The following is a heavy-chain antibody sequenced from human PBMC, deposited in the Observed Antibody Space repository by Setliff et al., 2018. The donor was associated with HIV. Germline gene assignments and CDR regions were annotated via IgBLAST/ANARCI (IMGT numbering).Heavy chain of an antibody. CDR2: IRYDGSNK. CDR1: GFTFSSSG. CDR3: AKGCGGDLPYYYYYMDV. J-gene: IGHJ6*03. V-gene: IGHV3-30*02. D-gene: IGHD2-21*02. Sequence: PGGSLRLSCAASGFTFSSSGMHWVRQAPGKGLEWVACIRYDGSNKYYADSVKGRFTISKDNSKNTLYLQMNSLRAEDTAVYYCAKGCGGDLPYYYYYMDVWGEGTTVTVSS.